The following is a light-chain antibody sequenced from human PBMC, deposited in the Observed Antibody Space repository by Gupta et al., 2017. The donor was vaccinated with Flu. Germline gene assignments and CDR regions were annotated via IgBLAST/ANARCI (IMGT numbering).Light chain of an antibody. CDR1: NSNIETNY. CDR3: GTLDSRLSAYV. J-gene: IGLJ1*01. Sequence: HSVLTQPPSVSAAPGQRVTFSYYGSNSNIETNYVSWYQQLPGTAPKLLIYETNKRPSGIPDRFSGSKSGTSATLGITGRQTGDEADYYCGTLDSRLSAYVFGIGTKVTVL. V-gene: IGLV1-51*02. CDR2: ETN.